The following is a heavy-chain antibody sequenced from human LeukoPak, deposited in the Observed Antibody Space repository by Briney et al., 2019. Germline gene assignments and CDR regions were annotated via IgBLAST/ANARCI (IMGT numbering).Heavy chain of an antibody. CDR1: GGSISSYY. Sequence: SETLSLTCTVSGGSISSYYWSWIRQPPGKGLEWIGYIYYSGSTNYNPSLKSRVTISVDTSKNQFSLKLSSVTAADTAVYYCARVGSRGGPPCFDYWGQGTLVTVSS. V-gene: IGHV4-59*01. CDR2: IYYSGST. CDR3: ARVGSRGGPPCFDY. D-gene: IGHD3-10*01. J-gene: IGHJ4*02.